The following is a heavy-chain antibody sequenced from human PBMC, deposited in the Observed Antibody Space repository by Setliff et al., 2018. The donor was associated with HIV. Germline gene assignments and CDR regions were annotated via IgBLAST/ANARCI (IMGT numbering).Heavy chain of an antibody. J-gene: IGHJ4*02. CDR3: ARSIYGSGTYPLDI. CDR1: GGSLTGYH. V-gene: IGHV4-4*07. CDR2: MYYTGTT. Sequence: PSETLSLTCTVSGGSLTGYHWSWIRQSAGKELEWIGRMYYTGTTDYNPSLMSRVTLSIDRSKNQFALEVNSVTAADAAVYYCARSIYGSGTYPLDIWSQGTLVTVSS. D-gene: IGHD3-10*01.